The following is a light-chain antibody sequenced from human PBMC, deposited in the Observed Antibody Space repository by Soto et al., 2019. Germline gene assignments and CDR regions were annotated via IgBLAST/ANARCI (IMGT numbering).Light chain of an antibody. V-gene: IGKV3-15*01. CDR2: GAS. CDR3: QQYNNWPPT. Sequence: EIVMTQSPATLSVSPGERATLSCRASQSVSSNLAWYQQKPGQAPRLLIYGASSRATGTPVRFSGSGSGTEFTLTISSLQSEDFAVYYCQQYNNWPPTFGQGTRLEIK. J-gene: IGKJ5*01. CDR1: QSVSSN.